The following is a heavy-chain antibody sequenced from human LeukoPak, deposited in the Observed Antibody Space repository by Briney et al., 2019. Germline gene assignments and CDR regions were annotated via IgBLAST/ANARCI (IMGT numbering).Heavy chain of an antibody. Sequence: SETLSLTCTVSGYSISSGYYWGWIRQPPGKGLEWIGSIYHSGSTYYNPSLKSRVTISVDTSKNQFSLKLSSVTAADTAVYYCARQVTMIVVVNWFDPWGQGTLVTVSS. V-gene: IGHV4-38-2*02. CDR2: IYHSGST. CDR1: GYSISSGYY. D-gene: IGHD3-22*01. CDR3: ARQVTMIVVVNWFDP. J-gene: IGHJ5*02.